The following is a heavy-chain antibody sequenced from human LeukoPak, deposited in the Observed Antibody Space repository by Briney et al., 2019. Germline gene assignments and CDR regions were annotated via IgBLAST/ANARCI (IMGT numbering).Heavy chain of an antibody. CDR3: EREGYMAHLDY. Sequence: GGSLRLSCAASGFILSSYNMNWVRQAPGQGGEWVSSIANNYIYYADSVKGRFTISGDNAQNSLYLQMNSLRADDTAVYYCEREGYMAHLDYWGQGTLVTVSS. V-gene: IGHV3-21*01. J-gene: IGHJ4*02. CDR2: IANNYI. D-gene: IGHD2-2*02. CDR1: GFILSSYN.